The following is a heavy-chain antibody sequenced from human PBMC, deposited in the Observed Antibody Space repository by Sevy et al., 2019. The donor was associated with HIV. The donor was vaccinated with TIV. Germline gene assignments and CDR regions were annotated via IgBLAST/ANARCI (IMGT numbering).Heavy chain of an antibody. CDR3: TRLVGATTDFDY. Sequence: GGSLRLSCAASGFTFSNAWMSWVRQAPGKGLEWVGFIRSKAYGGTTEYAASVKGRFTISRDDSKSIAYLQMNSLKTEDTAVYYCTRLVGATTDFDYWGQGTLVTVSS. J-gene: IGHJ4*02. CDR1: GFTFSNAW. CDR2: IRSKAYGGTT. V-gene: IGHV3-49*04. D-gene: IGHD1-26*01.